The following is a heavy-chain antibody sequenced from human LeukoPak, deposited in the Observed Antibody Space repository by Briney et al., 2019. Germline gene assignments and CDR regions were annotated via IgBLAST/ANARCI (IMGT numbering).Heavy chain of an antibody. D-gene: IGHD4-23*01. V-gene: IGHV3-23*01. Sequence: PGGSLRLSCAASGFTFSDYYMSWVRQAPGKGLEWVSAISGSGGSTYYADSVKGRFTISRDNSKNTLYLQMNSLRAEDTAVYYCAREDPYGGNSNYWGQGTLVTVSS. CDR2: ISGSGGST. CDR3: AREDPYGGNSNY. CDR1: GFTFSDYY. J-gene: IGHJ4*02.